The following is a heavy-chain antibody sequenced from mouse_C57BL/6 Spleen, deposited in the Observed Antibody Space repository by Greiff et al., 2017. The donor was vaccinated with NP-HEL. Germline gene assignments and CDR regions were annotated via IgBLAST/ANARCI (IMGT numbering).Heavy chain of an antibody. V-gene: IGHV14-4*01. Sequence: VQLQQSGAELVRPGASVKLSCTASGFNIKDDYMHWVKQRPEQGLEWIGWIDPENGDTEYASKFQGKATITADTSSNTAYLQLSSLTSEDTAVYYCTIITTVVGEAYWGQGTLVTVSA. J-gene: IGHJ3*01. CDR2: IDPENGDT. D-gene: IGHD1-1*01. CDR3: TIITTVVGEAY. CDR1: GFNIKDDY.